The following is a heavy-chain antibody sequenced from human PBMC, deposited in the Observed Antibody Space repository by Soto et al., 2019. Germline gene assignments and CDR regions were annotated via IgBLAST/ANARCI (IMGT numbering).Heavy chain of an antibody. CDR3: ATGDGGSFYFYGMDV. D-gene: IGHD1-26*01. CDR2: ISPLFGPA. Sequence: SVKVSCKASGYTFTSYGISWVRQAPGQGLEWLGGISPLFGPANYAQKFRGRVTITADKSTSTAYMELSSLRSEDTAVYYCATGDGGSFYFYGMDVWGQGTTVTVSS. CDR1: GYTFTSYG. J-gene: IGHJ6*02. V-gene: IGHV1-69*06.